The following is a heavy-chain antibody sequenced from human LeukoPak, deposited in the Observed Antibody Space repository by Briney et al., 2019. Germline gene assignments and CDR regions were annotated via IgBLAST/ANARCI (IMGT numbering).Heavy chain of an antibody. Sequence: ASVKVSCKASGYTFASYYMHWVRQAPGQGLEWMGIINPSGGSTSYAQKFQGRVTMTRDTSTNTVYMELSSLRSEDTAVYYCARGARGNIHNYDFFDDWGQGTLVTVSS. J-gene: IGHJ4*02. D-gene: IGHD3-3*01. CDR1: GYTFASYY. CDR3: ARGARGNIHNYDFFDD. V-gene: IGHV1-46*01. CDR2: INPSGGST.